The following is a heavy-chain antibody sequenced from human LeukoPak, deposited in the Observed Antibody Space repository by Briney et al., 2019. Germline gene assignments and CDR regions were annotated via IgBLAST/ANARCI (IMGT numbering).Heavy chain of an antibody. V-gene: IGHV3-74*01. CDR2: VSSAGYTT. CDR3: AREQGALDS. CDR1: GFTFSGDW. Sequence: PGGSLRLSCAASGFTFSGDWMHWVRQAPGKGLVWVSHVSSAGYTTRYADSVKGQFTISRDNAKNTLYLQMNSLRAEDTAVYYCAREQGALDSWGQGTLVTVSS. J-gene: IGHJ4*02.